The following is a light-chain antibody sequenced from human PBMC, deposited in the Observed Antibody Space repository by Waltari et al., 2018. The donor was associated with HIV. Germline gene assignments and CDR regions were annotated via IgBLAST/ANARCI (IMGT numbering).Light chain of an antibody. Sequence: QSALTQPASVSGSPGQSITISCTGTSSDIGAYTYVSWYQQHPGKAPRLLIHDVNKRPSGVSDRFSGTKSGNTASLTIAGLQAEDEADYWCCSYAGSRSWVFGGGTKVTVL. J-gene: IGLJ3*02. V-gene: IGLV2-23*02. CDR3: CSYAGSRSWV. CDR2: DVN. CDR1: SSDIGAYTY.